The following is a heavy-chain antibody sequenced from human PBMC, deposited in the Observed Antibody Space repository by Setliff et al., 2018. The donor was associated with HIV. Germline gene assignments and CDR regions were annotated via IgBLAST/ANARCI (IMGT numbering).Heavy chain of an antibody. CDR3: ASRTGAGY. CDR2: IYHSGST. CDR1: GYSISSGYY. J-gene: IGHJ4*02. Sequence: PSETLFLTCTVSGYSISSGYYWGWIRQPPGKGLEWIGSIYHSGSTYYNPSLKSRVTISVDTSKNQFSLKLSSVTAADTAVYYCASRTGAGYWGQGTLVTVSS. V-gene: IGHV4-38-2*02. D-gene: IGHD7-27*01.